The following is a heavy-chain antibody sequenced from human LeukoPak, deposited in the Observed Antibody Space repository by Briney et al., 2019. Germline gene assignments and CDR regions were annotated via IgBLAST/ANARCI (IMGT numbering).Heavy chain of an antibody. CDR3: ARQRYCSGGSRYFRFDP. J-gene: IGHJ5*02. D-gene: IGHD2-15*01. V-gene: IGHV1-8*01. CDR1: GYTFTSYD. Sequence: ASVKVSCKASGYTFTSYDINWVRQATGQGLEWMGWMNPNSGNTGYAQKFQGRVTMTRNTSISTAYMELSSLRSEDTAVYYCARQRYCSGGSRYFRFDPWGQGTLVTVSP. CDR2: MNPNSGNT.